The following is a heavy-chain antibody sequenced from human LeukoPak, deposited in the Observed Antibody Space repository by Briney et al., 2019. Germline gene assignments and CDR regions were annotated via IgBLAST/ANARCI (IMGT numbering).Heavy chain of an antibody. CDR2: ISLSGLT. V-gene: IGHV4-4*02. CDR1: GGSISSTNW. Sequence: SETLSLTCGVSGGSISSTNWWSWLRQPPGQGLEWIGEISLSGLTNYNPSLKSRVTMSLDKSKNHLSLNLTSVTAADTAVYYCSRESGAFSPFGYWGQGTLVTVSS. D-gene: IGHD1-26*01. CDR3: SRESGAFSPFGY. J-gene: IGHJ4*02.